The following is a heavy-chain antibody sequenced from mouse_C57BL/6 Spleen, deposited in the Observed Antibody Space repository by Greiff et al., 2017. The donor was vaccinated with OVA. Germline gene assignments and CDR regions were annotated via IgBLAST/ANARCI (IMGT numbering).Heavy chain of an antibody. V-gene: IGHV14-4*01. J-gene: IGHJ2*01. CDR2: IDPENGDT. CDR3: TGGEFDY. CDR1: GFNIKDDY. Sequence: EVQRVESGAELVRPGASVKLSCTASGFNIKDDYMHWVKQRPEQGLEWIGWIDPENGDTEYASKFQGKATITADTSSNTAYLQLSSLTSEDTAVYYCTGGEFDYWGQGTTLTVSS.